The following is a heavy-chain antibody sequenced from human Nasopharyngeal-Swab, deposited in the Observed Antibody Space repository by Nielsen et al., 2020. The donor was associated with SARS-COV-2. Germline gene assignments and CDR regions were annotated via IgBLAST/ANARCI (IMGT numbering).Heavy chain of an antibody. CDR2: ISYDGSNK. CDR1: GFTFSSYG. V-gene: IGHV3-30*18. Sequence: GGSLRLSCAASGFTFSSYGMHWVRQAPGKGLEWVAVISYDGSNKYYADSVKGRFTISRDNSKNTLYLQMNSLRAEDTAVYYCAKRDQRGDSERWFGELLGGMDVWGQGTTVTVSS. J-gene: IGHJ6*02. D-gene: IGHD3-10*01. CDR3: AKRDQRGDSERWFGELLGGMDV.